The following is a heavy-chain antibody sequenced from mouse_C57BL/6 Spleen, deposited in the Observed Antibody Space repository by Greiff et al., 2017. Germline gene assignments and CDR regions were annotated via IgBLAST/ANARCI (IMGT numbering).Heavy chain of an antibody. CDR2: INPNCGTT. V-gene: IGHV1-39*01. J-gene: IGHJ4*01. Sequence: EVKLQQSGPELVKPGASVKISCKASGYSFTDYNMNWVKQSNGKSLEWIGVINPNCGTTSYNQKFKGKATLTVDKSSSTAYMQLNSLTSEDSAVYDCARLYYGYYAMDYCGQGTAVTVSS. D-gene: IGHD1-1*01. CDR3: ARLYYGYYAMDY. CDR1: GYSFTDYN.